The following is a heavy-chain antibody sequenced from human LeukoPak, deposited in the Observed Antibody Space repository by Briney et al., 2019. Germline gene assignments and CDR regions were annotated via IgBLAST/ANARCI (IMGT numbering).Heavy chain of an antibody. Sequence: GGSLRLSCAASGFTFSSYAMSWVRQAPGKGLEWVSYISSSSSTIYYADSVKGRFTISRDNAKNSLYLQVNSLRAEDTAVYYCASLPCGVWGQGTLVTVSS. CDR2: ISSSSSTI. V-gene: IGHV3-48*01. D-gene: IGHD3-10*01. J-gene: IGHJ4*02. CDR3: ASLPCGV. CDR1: GFTFSSYA.